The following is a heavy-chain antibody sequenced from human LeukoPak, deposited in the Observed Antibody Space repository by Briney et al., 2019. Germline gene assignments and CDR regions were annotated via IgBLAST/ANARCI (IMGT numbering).Heavy chain of an antibody. D-gene: IGHD4-17*01. CDR1: GGTFSSYA. CDR3: ARARGDYTLYNWFDP. V-gene: IGHV1-69*13. Sequence: SVKVSCKASGGTFSSYAISRVRQAPGQGLEWMGGIIPIFGTANYAQKFQGRVTITADESTSTAYMELSSLRSEDTAVYYCARARGDYTLYNWFDPWGQGTLVTVSS. J-gene: IGHJ5*02. CDR2: IIPIFGTA.